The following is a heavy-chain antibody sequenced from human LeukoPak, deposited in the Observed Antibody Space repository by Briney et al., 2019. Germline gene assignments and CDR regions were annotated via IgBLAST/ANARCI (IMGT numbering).Heavy chain of an antibody. V-gene: IGHV3-53*01. Sequence: PGGSLRLSCAASGVTVRSNYMIWVRQAPGKGLEWVSVLHSGGKTQYADSVKGRFTISRDNFKNTLDLQMNTLRVEDTAVYYCARIGSRGWNGNDYWFFDLWGRGTLVSVSS. CDR3: ARIGSRGWNGNDYWFFDL. D-gene: IGHD6-19*01. J-gene: IGHJ2*01. CDR1: GVTVRSNY. CDR2: LHSGGKT.